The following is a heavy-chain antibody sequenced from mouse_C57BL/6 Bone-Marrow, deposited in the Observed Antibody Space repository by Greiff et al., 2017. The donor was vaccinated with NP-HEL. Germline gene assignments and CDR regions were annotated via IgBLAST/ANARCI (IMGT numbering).Heavy chain of an antibody. D-gene: IGHD1-1*01. CDR2: IWTGGGT. CDR1: GFSLTSYA. V-gene: IGHV2-9-1*01. J-gene: IGHJ2*01. CDR3: ARKGDYYGSSYPYYFDY. Sequence: QVQLKESGPGLVAPSQSLSITCTVSGFSLTSYAISWVRQLPGKGLEWIGVIWTGGGTNYNSDLKSRLSISKDNSKSQVFLKMNSLQTDDTARYYCARKGDYYGSSYPYYFDYWGQGTTLTVSS.